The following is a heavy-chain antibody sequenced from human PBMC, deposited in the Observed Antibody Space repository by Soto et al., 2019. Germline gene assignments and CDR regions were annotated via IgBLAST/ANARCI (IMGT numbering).Heavy chain of an antibody. CDR3: ARASSGWRPRVAY. CDR2: IYYRGRT. Sequence: QVQLQESTPGLVKPSETLSLNCTASGGPVSSYYWSWIRQSPGKGLEWIGDIYYRGRTNYNPSLKTRVTISVDTHKPPFTLELKSDTAADTAVYYCARASSGWRPRVAYLGQGPLVTASS. V-gene: IGHV4-59*02. CDR1: GGPVSSYY. D-gene: IGHD6-19*01. J-gene: IGHJ4*02.